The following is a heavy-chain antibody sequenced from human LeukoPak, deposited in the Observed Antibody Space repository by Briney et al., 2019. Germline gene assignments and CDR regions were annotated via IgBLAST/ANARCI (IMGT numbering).Heavy chain of an antibody. D-gene: IGHD3-22*01. CDR3: VRDWEVVVIPNYYYYYMDV. CDR2: IYTSGST. J-gene: IGHJ6*03. V-gene: IGHV4-61*02. Sequence: SETLSLTCTVSGGSISSGSYYWSWIRQPAGKGLEWIGRIYTSGSTNYNPSLKSRVTISVDTSKNQFSLKLSSVTAADTAVYYCVRDWEVVVIPNYYYYYMDVWGKGTTVTVSS. CDR1: GGSISSGSYY.